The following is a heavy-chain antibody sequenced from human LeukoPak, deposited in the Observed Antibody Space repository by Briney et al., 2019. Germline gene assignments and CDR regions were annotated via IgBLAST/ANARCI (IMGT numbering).Heavy chain of an antibody. CDR3: ARHDPSIAAAGTPVFGY. J-gene: IGHJ4*02. D-gene: IGHD6-13*01. Sequence: SETLSLTCTVSGGSISSYYWSWIRQPPGKGLEWIGYIYYSGSTNYNPALKSRVTISVDTSKNQFSLKLSSVTAADTAVYYCARHDPSIAAAGTPVFGYWGQGTLVTVSS. CDR1: GGSISSYY. CDR2: IYYSGST. V-gene: IGHV4-59*08.